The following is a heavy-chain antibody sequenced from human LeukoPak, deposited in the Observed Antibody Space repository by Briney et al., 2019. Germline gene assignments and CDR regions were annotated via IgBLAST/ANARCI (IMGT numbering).Heavy chain of an antibody. D-gene: IGHD3-22*01. J-gene: IGHJ4*02. CDR2: ISGSGDST. V-gene: IGHV3-23*01. Sequence: GGSPRLSCAASGFIFSNFGMSWVRQVPGKGLEWVASISGSGDSTYYADSVKGRFTISRDNSKNTLYLQMNSLRAEDTAVYYCAKEFPAYYYDSSGYDYWGQGTLVTVSS. CDR1: GFIFSNFG. CDR3: AKEFPAYYYDSSGYDY.